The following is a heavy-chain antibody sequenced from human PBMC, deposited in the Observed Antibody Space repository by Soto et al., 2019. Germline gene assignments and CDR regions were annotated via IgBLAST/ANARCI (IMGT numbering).Heavy chain of an antibody. CDR3: ARRLQLGIQPNPFDY. D-gene: IGHD7-27*01. CDR1: GGSFSGYY. CDR2: INHSGST. J-gene: IGHJ4*02. V-gene: IGHV4-34*01. Sequence: SETLSLTCAVYGGSFSGYYWSWIRQPPGKGLEWIGEINHSGSTNYNPSLKSRVTISVDTSKNQFSLKLSSVTAADTAVYYCARRLQLGIQPNPFDYWGQGTLVTVSS.